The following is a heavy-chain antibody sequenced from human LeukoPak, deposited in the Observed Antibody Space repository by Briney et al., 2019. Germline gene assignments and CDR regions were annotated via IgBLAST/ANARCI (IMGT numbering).Heavy chain of an antibody. CDR2: ISYHGSNE. J-gene: IGHJ6*02. D-gene: IGHD1-1*01. CDR3: ARDRVQLWNYGMDV. CDR1: GFTFSSYA. Sequence: GGSLRLSCAASGFTFSSYAMHWVRQGPGKGLEWVGTISYHGSNEYYADSVKGRFTISRGNSKNTLYLQMNSLRTEDTAAYYCARDRVQLWNYGMDVWGQGTTVTVSS. V-gene: IGHV3-30-3*01.